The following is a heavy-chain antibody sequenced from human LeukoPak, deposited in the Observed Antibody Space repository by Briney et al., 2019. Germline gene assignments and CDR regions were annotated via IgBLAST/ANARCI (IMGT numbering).Heavy chain of an antibody. CDR1: GGSISSYY. D-gene: IGHD1-26*01. CDR2: IYYSGST. CDR3: ERYSGYFDY. J-gene: IGHJ4*02. Sequence: SETLSLTCTVSGGSISSYYWSRIRQPPGKGLEWIGYIYYSGSTNYNPSLKSRVTISVDTSKNQFSLKLSSVTAADTAVYYCERYSGYFDYWGQGTLVTVSS. V-gene: IGHV4-59*08.